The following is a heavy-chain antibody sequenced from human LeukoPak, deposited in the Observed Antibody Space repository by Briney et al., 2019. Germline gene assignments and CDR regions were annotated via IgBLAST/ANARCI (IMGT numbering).Heavy chain of an antibody. D-gene: IGHD1-26*01. CDR3: ARDPTHSGSYDDY. Sequence: ASVKVSCKASGYTFTGYYMHWVRQAPGQGLEWMGWINPNSGGTNYAQKFQGRVTMTRDTSISTAYMELSRLRSDDTAVYYCARDPTHSGSYDDYWGQGTLVTVSS. CDR1: GYTFTGYY. CDR2: INPNSGGT. V-gene: IGHV1-2*02. J-gene: IGHJ4*02.